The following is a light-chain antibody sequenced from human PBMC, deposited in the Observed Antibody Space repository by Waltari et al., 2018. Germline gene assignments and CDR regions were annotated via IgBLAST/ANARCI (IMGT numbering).Light chain of an antibody. J-gene: IGKJ2*01. CDR2: AAS. CDR3: QQNYSPPYT. V-gene: IGKV1-39*01. Sequence: DIQMTQSPSSLSASVGDRVTITCRASQSVSSVLNWYQQKPGKAPNLLISAASRLRSGVPSRFSGSGSGTDFTLTITSLQPEDFATYYCQQNYSPPYTFGQGTNLEI. CDR1: QSVSSV.